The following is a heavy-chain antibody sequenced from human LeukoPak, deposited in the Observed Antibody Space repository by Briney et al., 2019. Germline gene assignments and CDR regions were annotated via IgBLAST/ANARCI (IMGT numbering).Heavy chain of an antibody. J-gene: IGHJ6*04. CDR3: ARDREVPAAIYYYYYGMDV. Sequence: PGRSLRLSCAASGFTFSSYAMHWVRQAPGKGLEWVAVISYDGSNKYYADSVKGRFTISRDNSKNTLYLQMNSLRAEDTAVYYCARDREVPAAIYYYYYGMDVWGKGTTVTVS. D-gene: IGHD2-2*01. CDR1: GFTFSSYA. CDR2: ISYDGSNK. V-gene: IGHV3-30*04.